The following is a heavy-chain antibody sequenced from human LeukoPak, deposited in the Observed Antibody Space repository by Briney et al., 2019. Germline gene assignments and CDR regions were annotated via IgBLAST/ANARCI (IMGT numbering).Heavy chain of an antibody. Sequence: SETLSLTCTVSGGSISSSSYYWGWIRQPPGKGLEWIGSIYYSGSTYYNPSLKSRVTISVDTSKNQFSLKLSSVTAADTAVYYCARGWSSGYFIYGAFDIWGQGTMVTVSS. CDR1: GGSISSSSYY. V-gene: IGHV4-39*07. D-gene: IGHD3-22*01. CDR2: IYYSGST. CDR3: ARGWSSGYFIYGAFDI. J-gene: IGHJ3*02.